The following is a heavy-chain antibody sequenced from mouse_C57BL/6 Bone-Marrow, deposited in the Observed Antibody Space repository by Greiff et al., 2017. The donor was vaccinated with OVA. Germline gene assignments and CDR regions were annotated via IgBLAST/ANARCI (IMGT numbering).Heavy chain of an antibody. CDR2: IYPSDSET. V-gene: IGHV1-61*01. D-gene: IGHD6-1*01. CDR3: ASGGHNGGWFAY. CDR1: GYTFTSYW. Sequence: VQLQQPGAELVRPGSSVKLSCKASGYTFTSYWMDWVKQRPGQGLEWIGNIYPSDSETPYNQKFKDKATLTVDKSSSTAYMQLSSLTSEDSAVYYCASGGHNGGWFAYWGQGTLVTVSA. J-gene: IGHJ3*01.